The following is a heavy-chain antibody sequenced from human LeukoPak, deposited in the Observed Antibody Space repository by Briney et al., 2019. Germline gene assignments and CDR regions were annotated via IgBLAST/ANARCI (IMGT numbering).Heavy chain of an antibody. Sequence: GGSLRLSCAASGFTFSSYAMSWVRQAPGKGLEWVSAISCSGGSTYYADSVKGRFTISRDNSKNALYLQISSLRVEDTAVYYCAKDLVPFNGIYDPFDIWGQGTVVTVSS. CDR3: AKDLVPFNGIYDPFDI. D-gene: IGHD2-8*01. CDR1: GFTFSSYA. J-gene: IGHJ3*02. V-gene: IGHV3-23*01. CDR2: ISCSGGST.